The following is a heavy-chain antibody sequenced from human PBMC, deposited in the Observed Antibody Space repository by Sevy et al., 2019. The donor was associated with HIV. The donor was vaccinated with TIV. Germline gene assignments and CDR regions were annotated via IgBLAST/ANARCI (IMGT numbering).Heavy chain of an antibody. J-gene: IGHJ4*02. V-gene: IGHV3-15*01. CDR2: IKSQPDGGTT. D-gene: IGHD2-8*01. CDR3: TTDLVSNYFDY. CDR1: GFTFSNAW. Sequence: GGSLRLSCAASGFTFSNAWMTWVRQAPGKGLEWVARIKSQPDGGTTDYAGRLSGRFTISRDDSKITLYLQMNSLKAEDTAVYYCTTDLVSNYFDYWGQGTLVTVSS.